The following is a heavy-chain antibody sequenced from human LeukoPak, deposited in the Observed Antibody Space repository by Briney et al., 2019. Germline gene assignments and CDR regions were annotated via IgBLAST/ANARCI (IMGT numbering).Heavy chain of an antibody. V-gene: IGHV4-34*01. CDR3: ARDRSSSWHFDY. CDR1: GGSFSGYY. Sequence: SETLSLTCAVYGGSFSGYYWSWIRQPPGKGLEWIGEINHSGSTNYNPSLKSRVTISVDTSKDLFSLKLSSVTAADTAVYYCARDRSSSWHFDYWGQGTLVTVSS. D-gene: IGHD6-13*01. CDR2: INHSGST. J-gene: IGHJ4*02.